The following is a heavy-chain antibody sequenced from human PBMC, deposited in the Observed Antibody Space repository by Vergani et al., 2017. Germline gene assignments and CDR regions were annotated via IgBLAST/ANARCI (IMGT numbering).Heavy chain of an antibody. CDR2: IIPILAIA. J-gene: IGHJ1*01. D-gene: IGHD6-19*01. V-gene: IGHV1-69*08. Sequence: QVQLVQSGAEVKKPGSSVKVSCKASGGTFSSYTIDWVRQAPGQGLEWMGRIIPILAIADYAQKFQGRLTITADKSTSTAYMELSRLRSDDTAVYYCARDRSGLEYFQHWGQGTLVTVSS. CDR1: GGTFSSYT. CDR3: ARDRSGLEYFQH.